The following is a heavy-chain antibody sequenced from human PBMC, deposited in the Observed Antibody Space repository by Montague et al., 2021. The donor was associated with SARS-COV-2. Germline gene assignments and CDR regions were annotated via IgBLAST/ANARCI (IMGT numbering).Heavy chain of an antibody. D-gene: IGHD6-13*01. V-gene: IGHV3-66*01. CDR2: IYSGGST. CDR3: AGDTPKQLNYYYGMDV. Sequence: SLRLSCAASGFTVSSNYMSWVRQAPGKGLEWASDIYSGGSTYYADSVKGRFTISSDNSKNTVYLQMTSLRAEDTAGYYCAGDTPKQLNYYYGMDVWGQGTTVTVSS. CDR1: GFTVSSNY. J-gene: IGHJ6*02.